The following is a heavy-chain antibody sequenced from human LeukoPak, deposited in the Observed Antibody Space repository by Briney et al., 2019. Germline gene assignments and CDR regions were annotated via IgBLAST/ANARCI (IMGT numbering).Heavy chain of an antibody. D-gene: IGHD3-10*01. CDR2: IKHEGSEKKDGSEK. Sequence: GGSLRLSCPASGFTFSQYWMSWVRQAPGKGLEGVANIKHEGSEKKDGSEKNYVDSVKGRFTISRDNAKNSLYLQMNSLRAEDTAVYYCARSGRGVDSFYFYMDVWGKGTTVTVSS. CDR3: ARSGRGVDSFYFYMDV. V-gene: IGHV3-7*01. J-gene: IGHJ6*03. CDR1: GFTFSQYW.